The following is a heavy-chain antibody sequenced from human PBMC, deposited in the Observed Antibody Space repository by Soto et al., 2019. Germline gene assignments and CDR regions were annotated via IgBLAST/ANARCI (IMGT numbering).Heavy chain of an antibody. V-gene: IGHV3-23*01. CDR1: GFPFSSYV. Sequence: GGSLRLSCAASGFPFSSYVMSWVRQAPGKGLEWVSGISGGGSKTFYADYVKGRFTISRDNSKNTLLLQMNSLGAEDTAVYYCAKDSNKYSSSLRGRYFDYWGQGSGVTVSA. CDR3: AKDSNKYSSSLRGRYFDY. J-gene: IGHJ4*02. D-gene: IGHD4-4*01. CDR2: ISGGGSKT.